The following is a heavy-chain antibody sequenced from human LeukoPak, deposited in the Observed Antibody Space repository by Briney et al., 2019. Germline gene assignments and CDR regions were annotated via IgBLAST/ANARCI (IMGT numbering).Heavy chain of an antibody. CDR1: GGTISSGGHY. CDR3: ARDSATGWYGSGSSNPYYFDY. D-gene: IGHD3-10*01. Sequence: SQTLSLTCTVSGGTISSGGHYWSWIRQHPGKGLEWIGYIYYSGSTYYNPSLKSRVTISVDTSKNQFSLKLSSVTAADTAVYYCARDSATGWYGSGSSNPYYFDYWGQGTLVTISS. V-gene: IGHV4-31*03. J-gene: IGHJ4*02. CDR2: IYYSGST.